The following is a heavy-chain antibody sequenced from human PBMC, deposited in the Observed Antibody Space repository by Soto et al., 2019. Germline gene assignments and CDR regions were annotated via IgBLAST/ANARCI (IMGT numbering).Heavy chain of an antibody. D-gene: IGHD3-3*01. CDR3: AKEDDAWTNGHFNV. CDR2: IDVGGGSA. CDR1: GFTFSSYD. V-gene: IGHV3-23*01. J-gene: IGHJ3*01. Sequence: EVQLLESGGGLVQPGGSLRLSCAASGFTFSSYDMSWVRQAPGKGLEWVSGIDVGGGSAYDAVSVKGRFTIDRDKSKNTLRLQLNSLRSEDTAIYYCAKEDDAWTNGHFNVWGQGTVVSVSS.